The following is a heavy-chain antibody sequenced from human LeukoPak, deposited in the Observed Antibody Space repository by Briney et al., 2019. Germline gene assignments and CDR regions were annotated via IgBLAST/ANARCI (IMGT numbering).Heavy chain of an antibody. CDR1: GGTFSSYA. Sequence: SVKVSCKASGGTFSSYAISWVRQAPGQGLGWMGGIIPIFGTANYAQKFQGRVTITADESTSTAYMELSSLRSEDTAVYYCARGPGIAVAGHYYYYGMDVWGQGTTVTVSS. CDR2: IIPIFGTA. V-gene: IGHV1-69*13. D-gene: IGHD6-19*01. J-gene: IGHJ6*02. CDR3: ARGPGIAVAGHYYYYGMDV.